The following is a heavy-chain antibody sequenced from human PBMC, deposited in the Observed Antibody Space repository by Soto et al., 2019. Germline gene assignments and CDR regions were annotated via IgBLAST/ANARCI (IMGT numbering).Heavy chain of an antibody. J-gene: IGHJ4*02. CDR1: GGSFSGYY. D-gene: IGHD5-18*01. V-gene: IGHV4-34*01. CDR3: ARGVGSYGPTLGN. CDR2: INHSGST. Sequence: SETLSLTCAVYGGSFSGYYWSWIRQPPGKGLEWIGEINHSGSTNYNPSLKSRVTISVDTSKNQFSLKLSSVTAADTAVYYCARGVGSYGPTLGNWAQGTPVPVSS.